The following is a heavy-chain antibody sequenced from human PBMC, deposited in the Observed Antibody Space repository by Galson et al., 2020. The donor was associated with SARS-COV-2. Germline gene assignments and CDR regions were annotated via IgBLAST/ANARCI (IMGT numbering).Heavy chain of an antibody. CDR2: ISYDGSKQ. D-gene: IGHD1-1*01. J-gene: IGHJ6*03. CDR1: GFTFSSYA. Sequence: GGSLRLYCAGSGFTFSSYAMHWVRQAPGKGLEWVAVISYDGSKQYYADSVKGRFTISRDNSKNTLSLQMNGLTPDDTAVYYCAREGFTYGTNYYYHYMDVWGKGTTVTGSS. CDR3: AREGFTYGTNYYYHYMDV. V-gene: IGHV3-30*11.